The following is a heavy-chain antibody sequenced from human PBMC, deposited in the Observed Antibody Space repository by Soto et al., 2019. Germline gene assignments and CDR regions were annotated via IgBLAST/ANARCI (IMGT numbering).Heavy chain of an antibody. CDR3: ASLPSYGENWFDP. CDR1: GFTFSSYA. D-gene: IGHD1-26*01. V-gene: IGHV3-30*04. J-gene: IGHJ5*02. Sequence: GGSLRLSCAASGFTFSSYAMHWVRQAPGKGLEWVAVISYDGSNKYYADSVKGRFTISRDNSKNTLYLQMNSLRAEDTAVYYCASLPSYGENWFDPWGQGTLVTVSS. CDR2: ISYDGSNK.